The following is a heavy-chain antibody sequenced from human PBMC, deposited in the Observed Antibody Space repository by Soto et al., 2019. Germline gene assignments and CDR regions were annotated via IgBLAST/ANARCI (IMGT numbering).Heavy chain of an antibody. D-gene: IGHD2-21*01. CDR2: IDPSESNT. J-gene: IGHJ5*02. Sequence: PGASLKISCKASGYCFTSYWLNCVRQMPGKGLEWVVRIDPSESNTNYSPSFQGHVIISVDKPTSTVYLEWSSLRASDTAIYYCVKPLNYSEKYNKWFEPWGQATLVTVAS. CDR3: VKPLNYSEKYNKWFEP. CDR1: GYCFTSYW. V-gene: IGHV5-10-1*01.